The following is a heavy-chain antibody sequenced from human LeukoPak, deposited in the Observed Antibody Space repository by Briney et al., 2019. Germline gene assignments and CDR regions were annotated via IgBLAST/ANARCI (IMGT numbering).Heavy chain of an antibody. CDR1: GGSFTGYY. J-gene: IGHJ3*02. CDR2: IHYSGST. CDR3: ACHVVRYSADDREEDPFDI. D-gene: IGHD5-12*01. V-gene: IGHV4-34*01. Sequence: SETLSLTCAVYGGSFTGYYWRWIRQPPGQGLEWVGEIHYSGSTKYNPSLTSRVTISVDTSTNQIFLRLNSVPAADTALYYWACHVVRYSADDREEDPFDIWGQGTMLTVSS.